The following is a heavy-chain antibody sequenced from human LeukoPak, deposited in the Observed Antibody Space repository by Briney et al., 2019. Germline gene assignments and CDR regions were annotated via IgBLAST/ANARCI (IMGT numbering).Heavy chain of an antibody. CDR3: ARGDRWFGELLSP. J-gene: IGHJ5*02. CDR1: GYSISSGYY. CDR2: IYTSGST. V-gene: IGHV4-38-2*02. D-gene: IGHD3-10*01. Sequence: SETLSLTCTVSGYSISSGYYWGWIRQPPGKGLEWVGRIYTSGSTNYNPSLKSRVTMSVDTSKNQFSLKLSSVTAADTAVYYCARGDRWFGELLSPWGQGTLVTVSS.